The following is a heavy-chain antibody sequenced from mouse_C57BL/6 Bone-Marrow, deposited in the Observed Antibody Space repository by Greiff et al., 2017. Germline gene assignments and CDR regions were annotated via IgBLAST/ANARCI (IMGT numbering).Heavy chain of an antibody. CDR1: GYTFTSYW. V-gene: IGHV1-69*01. CDR2: IDPSDSYT. D-gene: IGHD4-1*01. CDR3: ARELTGTSYYFDY. Sequence: QVQLQQSGAELVMPGASVKLSCKASGYTFTSYWMHWVKQRPGQGLEWIGEIDPSDSYTNYNQKFKGKSTLTVDKSSSTAYMQLSSLTSEDSAVYYCARELTGTSYYFDYWGQGTTLTVSS. J-gene: IGHJ2*01.